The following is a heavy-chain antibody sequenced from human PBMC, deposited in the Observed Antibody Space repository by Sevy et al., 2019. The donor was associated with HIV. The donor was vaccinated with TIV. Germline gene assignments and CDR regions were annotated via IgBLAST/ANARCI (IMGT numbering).Heavy chain of an antibody. CDR2: IRSKAGGGTT. D-gene: IGHD2-15*01. V-gene: IGHV3-15*01. CDR1: GFSFSNAW. Sequence: GGSLRLSCAASGFSFSNAWMSWVRQSPGKGLEWVGRIRSKAGGGTTDYATIVKGKFTISRHDSRDILYLQLNSLETEDTAVYYCTTDHRRDGIVVVPVEHWGQGTLVPVSS. CDR3: TTDHRRDGIVVVPVEH. J-gene: IGHJ1*01.